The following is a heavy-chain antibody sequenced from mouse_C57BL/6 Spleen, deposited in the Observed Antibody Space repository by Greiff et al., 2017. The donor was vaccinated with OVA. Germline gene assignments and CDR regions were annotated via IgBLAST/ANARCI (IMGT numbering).Heavy chain of an antibody. CDR2: IDPSDSYT. D-gene: IGHD2-3*01. J-gene: IGHJ2*01. V-gene: IGHV1-50*01. Sequence: VQLQQPGAELVKPGASVKLSCKASGYTFTSYWMQWVKQRPGQGLEWIGEIDPSDSYTNYNQKFKGKATLTVDTSFSTAYMQLSSLTSEDSAVYYCARGGGPDGYYYFDYWGQGTTLTVSS. CDR1: GYTFTSYW. CDR3: ARGGGPDGYYYFDY.